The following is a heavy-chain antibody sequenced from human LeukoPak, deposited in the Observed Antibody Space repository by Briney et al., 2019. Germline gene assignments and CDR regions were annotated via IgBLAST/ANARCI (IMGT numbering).Heavy chain of an antibody. CDR1: GYTFTGYY. D-gene: IGHD6-6*01. Sequence: XSVKVSCKASGYTFTGYYMHWVRQAPGQGLEWMGWINPNSGGTNYAQKFQGRVTMTRHTSISTAYMELSRLRSDDTAVYYCAREDIAARTHDYWGQGTLITVSS. V-gene: IGHV1-2*02. CDR3: AREDIAARTHDY. CDR2: INPNSGGT. J-gene: IGHJ4*02.